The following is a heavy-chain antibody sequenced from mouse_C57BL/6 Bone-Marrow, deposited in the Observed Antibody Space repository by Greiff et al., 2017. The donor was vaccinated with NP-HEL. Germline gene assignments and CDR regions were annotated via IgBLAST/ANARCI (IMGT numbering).Heavy chain of an antibody. Sequence: VQLQQPGAELVKPGASVKLSCKASGYTLTSYRMQGGKQRPGQGLVWIGENDPFDSYTNYNQKFKGKATLTVDTSSSTAYMQLSSLTSEDSAVYYCARDGGYYPYWYFDVWGTGTTVTVSS. CDR1: GYTLTSYR. CDR2: NDPFDSYT. V-gene: IGHV1-50*01. D-gene: IGHD2-3*01. CDR3: ARDGGYYPYWYFDV. J-gene: IGHJ1*03.